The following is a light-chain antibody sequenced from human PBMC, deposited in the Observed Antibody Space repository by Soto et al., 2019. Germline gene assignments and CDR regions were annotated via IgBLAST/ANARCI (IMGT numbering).Light chain of an antibody. CDR1: QNINSY. J-gene: IGKJ3*01. CDR3: QQRSSWPFT. V-gene: IGKV3-11*01. CDR2: ATS. Sequence: IVWTQSPATLSLSPGERATLSCRASQNINSYLAWYQQKPGQAPRLLIDATSTRATGIPARCSGSGSGTDFTLSISSLEPEDVAVYYCQQRSSWPFTFGPGTKVDIK.